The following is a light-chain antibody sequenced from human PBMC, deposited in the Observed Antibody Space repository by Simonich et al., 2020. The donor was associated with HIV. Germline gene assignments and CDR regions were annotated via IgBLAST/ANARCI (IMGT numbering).Light chain of an antibody. CDR1: RSVLYSSNKTNY. J-gene: IGKJ1*01. CDR2: WAS. V-gene: IGKV4-1*01. CDR3: QQYYSTPPT. Sequence: DIVMTQSPDSMAVSLGERATINCKSSRSVLYSSNKTNYLAWYQQKPAHPPNLLIYWASTREAGVPDRFSASGSGTDFTLTISSLQAEDVAIYYCQQYYSTPPTFGQGTKVEIK.